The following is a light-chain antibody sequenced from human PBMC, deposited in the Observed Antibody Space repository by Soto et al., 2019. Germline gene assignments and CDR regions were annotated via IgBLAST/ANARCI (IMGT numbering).Light chain of an antibody. CDR2: DAS. J-gene: IGKJ1*01. CDR3: QRRSNWSTT. CDR1: QSVGNN. V-gene: IGKV3-11*01. Sequence: EIVMTQSPATLSVSPGERTTLSCRASQSVGNNLAWYQQKPGQAPRLLIYDASNRATGIPARFSGSGSGTDFTLTISSLEPEDFAVYYCQRRSNWSTTFGQGTKVDI.